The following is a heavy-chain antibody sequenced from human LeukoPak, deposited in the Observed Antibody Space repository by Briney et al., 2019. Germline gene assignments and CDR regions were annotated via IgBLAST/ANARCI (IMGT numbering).Heavy chain of an antibody. Sequence: PGGSLRLSCAVSGLTFSSYSMSWVRQAPGEGLYWVSGISASGSGTYYPDSLKGRFTISRDNSKNTLYLQMNNLRLDDTAVYYCAKDAAGPEYWGQGTLVTVST. D-gene: IGHD6-13*01. V-gene: IGHV3-23*01. CDR3: AKDAAGPEY. J-gene: IGHJ4*02. CDR2: ISASGSGT. CDR1: GLTFSSYS.